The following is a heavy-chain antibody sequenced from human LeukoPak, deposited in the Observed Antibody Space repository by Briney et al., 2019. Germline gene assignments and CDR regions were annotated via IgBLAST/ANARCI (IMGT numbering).Heavy chain of an antibody. V-gene: IGHV4-59*02. J-gene: IGHJ4*02. D-gene: IGHD3-10*01. Sequence: PSETLSLTCTISGVSVNPNYWSWIRQPPGRGLEWIGYMYYSGSSNYNPSLKSRVTISIDASKNQFSLNLSSVTAADTAVYYCAKSFSASFFEYWGQGVLVTVSS. CDR3: AKSFSASFFEY. CDR2: MYYSGSS. CDR1: GVSVNPNY.